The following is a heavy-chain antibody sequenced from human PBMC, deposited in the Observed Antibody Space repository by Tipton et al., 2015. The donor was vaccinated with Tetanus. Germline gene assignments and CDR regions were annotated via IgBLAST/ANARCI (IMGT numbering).Heavy chain of an antibody. D-gene: IGHD6-19*01. CDR2: IKDKTDGEKT. CDR3: TTRGYSSGFEY. CDR1: GFPFMTYW. V-gene: IGHV3-15*01. Sequence: SLRLSCATSGFPFMTYWMTWVRQAPGKGLEWIGQIKDKTDGEKTDYTAPIKDRFTISRDDSKSILYLEMSSLKSEDTAVYYCTTRGYSSGFEYWGRGTLVTVSS. J-gene: IGHJ4*02.